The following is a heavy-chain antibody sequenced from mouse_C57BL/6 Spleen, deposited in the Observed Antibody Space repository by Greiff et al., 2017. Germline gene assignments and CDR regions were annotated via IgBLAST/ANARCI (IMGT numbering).Heavy chain of an antibody. Sequence: EVKLVESGAELVRPGASVKLSCTASGFNIKDDYMHWVKQRPEQGLEWIGWIDPENGDTEYASKFQGKATITADTSSNTAYLQLSSLTSEDTAVYYCTTNYGSSYDFDYWGQGTTLTVSS. CDR1: GFNIKDDY. V-gene: IGHV14-4*01. CDR2: IDPENGDT. CDR3: TTNYGSSYDFDY. D-gene: IGHD1-1*01. J-gene: IGHJ2*01.